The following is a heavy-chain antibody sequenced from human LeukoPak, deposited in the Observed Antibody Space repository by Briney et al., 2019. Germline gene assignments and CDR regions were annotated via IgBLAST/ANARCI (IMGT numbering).Heavy chain of an antibody. V-gene: IGHV3-30*04. CDR3: AKDYHLNGATFPGH. Sequence: GRSLRLSCAASGFTFSSYAMHWVRQAPGKGLEWVAVISYDGSNKYYADSVKGRFTISRDNSKNTMYLQMNSLRAEDTAVYYCAKDYHLNGATFPGHWGQGTLVTVSS. J-gene: IGHJ4*02. CDR2: ISYDGSNK. CDR1: GFTFSSYA. D-gene: IGHD1-14*01.